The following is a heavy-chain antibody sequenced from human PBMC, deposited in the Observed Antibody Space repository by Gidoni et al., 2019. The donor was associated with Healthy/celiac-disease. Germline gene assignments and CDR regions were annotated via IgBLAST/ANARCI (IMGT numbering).Heavy chain of an antibody. CDR2: IYWDDDK. CDR3: AHYYFGYSGYDYGMDV. J-gene: IGHJ6*02. Sequence: QLTLKESGPTLVKPTQTLTLTCTFSGFSLSTSGVGVGWIRQPPGKALEWLALIYWDDDKRYSPSLKSRLTITTDTSKNQVVLTMTNMDPVDTATYYCAHYYFGYSGYDYGMDVWGQGTTVTVSS. CDR1: GFSLSTSGVG. D-gene: IGHD5-12*01. V-gene: IGHV2-5*02.